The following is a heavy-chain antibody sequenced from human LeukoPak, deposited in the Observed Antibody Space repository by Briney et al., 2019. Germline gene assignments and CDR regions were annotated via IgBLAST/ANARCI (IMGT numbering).Heavy chain of an antibody. J-gene: IGHJ6*02. CDR3: ASRVVLNYYYYYGMDV. V-gene: IGHV1-69*04. D-gene: IGHD2-21*01. Sequence: SVKVSCKASGGTFSSYAISWVQQAPGQGLEWMGRIIPILGIANYAQKFQGRVTITADKSTSTAYMELSSLRSEDTAVYYCASRVVLNYYYYYGMDVWGQGTTVTVSS. CDR1: GGTFSSYA. CDR2: IIPILGIA.